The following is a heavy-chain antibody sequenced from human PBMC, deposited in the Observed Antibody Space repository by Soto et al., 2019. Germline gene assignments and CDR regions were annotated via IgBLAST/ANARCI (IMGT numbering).Heavy chain of an antibody. CDR1: GFTFGDYA. CDR2: IRSKAYGGTT. V-gene: IGHV3-49*03. Sequence: GGSLRLSCTASGFTFGDYAMSWFRQAPGKGLEWVGFIRSKAYGGTTEYAASVKGRFTISRDDSKSIAYLQMNSLKTEDTAVYYCTRGGYLEGSLYDYWGQGTLVTVSS. D-gene: IGHD6-13*01. J-gene: IGHJ4*02. CDR3: TRGGYLEGSLYDY.